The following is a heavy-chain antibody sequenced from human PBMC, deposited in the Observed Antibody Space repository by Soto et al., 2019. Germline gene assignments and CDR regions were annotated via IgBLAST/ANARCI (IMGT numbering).Heavy chain of an antibody. D-gene: IGHD5-18*01. CDR1: GFTFSSYG. J-gene: IGHJ6*02. CDR2: IWYDGSNK. Sequence: PGGSLRLSCAASGFTFSSYGMHWVRQAPGKGLEWVAVIWYDGSNKYYADSVKGRFTISRDNSKNTLYLQMNSLRAEDTAVYYCARQQLRGYYYYGMAVWGQGTTVTVSS. V-gene: IGHV3-33*01. CDR3: ARQQLRGYYYYGMAV.